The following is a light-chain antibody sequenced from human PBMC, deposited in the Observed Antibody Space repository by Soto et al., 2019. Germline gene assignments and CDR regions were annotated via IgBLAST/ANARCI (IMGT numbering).Light chain of an antibody. CDR2: DTS. CDR3: LLSYSGPRVV. CDR1: TGAVTSGHY. J-gene: IGLJ3*02. Sequence: AVVTQEPSLPVSPGGTVTLTCGSSTGAVTSGHYPYWFQQKPGQAPRILIYDTSNKYSWTPARFSGSLLGGKAALTLSGAQPEDEAEYYCLLSYSGPRVVFGGGTKVTVL. V-gene: IGLV7-46*01.